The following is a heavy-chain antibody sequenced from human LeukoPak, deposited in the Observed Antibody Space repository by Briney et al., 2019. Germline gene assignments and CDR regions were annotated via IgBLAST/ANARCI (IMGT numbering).Heavy chain of an antibody. D-gene: IGHD3-10*01. V-gene: IGHV6-1*01. Sequence: SQTLSLTCAISGDSVSSNSAAWNWIRQSPSRGLEWLGRTYYRSKWYNDYAVSVKSRITINPDTSKNQFSLKLSSVTAADTAVYYCARGIWFGEIYYYYYYMDVWGKGTTVTVSS. J-gene: IGHJ6*03. CDR2: TYYRSKWYN. CDR3: ARGIWFGEIYYYYYYMDV. CDR1: GDSVSSNSAA.